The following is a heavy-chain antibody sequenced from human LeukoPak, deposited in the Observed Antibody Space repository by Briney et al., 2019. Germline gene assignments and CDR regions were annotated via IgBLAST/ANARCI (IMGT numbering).Heavy chain of an antibody. CDR2: IHPSGGGT. V-gene: IGHV1-46*01. Sequence: ASVKVSCKASGYTFTIYYMHWVRQAPGQGLEWMGIIHPSGGGTGYAQKLQGRVTMTRDTSTSAVYMELSSLRSEDTAVYYCARDSSSSPYYYGMDVWGQGTTITVSS. CDR3: ARDSSSSPYYYGMDV. CDR1: GYTFTIYY. J-gene: IGHJ6*02. D-gene: IGHD6-6*01.